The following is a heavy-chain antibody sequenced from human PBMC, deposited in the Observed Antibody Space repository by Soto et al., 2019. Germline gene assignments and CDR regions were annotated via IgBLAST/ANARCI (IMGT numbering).Heavy chain of an antibody. CDR1: GFTFSSYA. CDR2: ISSNGGST. J-gene: IGHJ3*02. D-gene: IGHD6-19*01. V-gene: IGHV3-64*01. Sequence: GGSLRLSCAASGFTFSSYAMHWVRQAPGKGLEYVSAISSNGGSTYYANPVKGRFTISRDNSKNTLYLQMGSLRAEDMAVYYCARDHARAVAGDAFDIWGQGTMVTVSS. CDR3: ARDHARAVAGDAFDI.